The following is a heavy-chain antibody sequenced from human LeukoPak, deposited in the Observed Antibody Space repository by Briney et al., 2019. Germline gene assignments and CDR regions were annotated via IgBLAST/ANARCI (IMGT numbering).Heavy chain of an antibody. CDR3: ARDRDSGGAVYYFGY. Sequence: GGSLRLSCAASGFTFSSNAIHWVRQAPGKGLEWVAVILYDGRNKHYADSVKGRFTISRDNSKNTLYLQMNSLRPEDTAVYYCARDRDSGGAVYYFGYWGQGTLVTVSS. J-gene: IGHJ4*02. CDR2: ILYDGRNK. CDR1: GFTFSSNA. D-gene: IGHD3-16*01. V-gene: IGHV3-30*04.